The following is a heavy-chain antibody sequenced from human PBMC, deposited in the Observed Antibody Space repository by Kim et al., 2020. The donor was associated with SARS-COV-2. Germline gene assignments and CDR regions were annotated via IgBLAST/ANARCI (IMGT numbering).Heavy chain of an antibody. V-gene: IGHV6-1*01. J-gene: IGHJ4*02. D-gene: IGHD4-17*01. CDR3: ARERDYGGNSADFDY. Sequence: VSVRSRITINPDTSKNQSSLQLNSVTPEDTAVYYCARERDYGGNSADFDYWGQGTLVTVSS.